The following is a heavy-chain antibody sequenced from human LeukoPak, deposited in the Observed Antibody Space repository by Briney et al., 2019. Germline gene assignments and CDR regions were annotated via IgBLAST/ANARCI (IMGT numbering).Heavy chain of an antibody. J-gene: IGHJ4*02. CDR3: ARDRSPWRDIVVVPAD. D-gene: IGHD2-2*01. CDR2: ISAYNGNT. V-gene: IGHV1-18*01. CDR1: GYTFTSYG. Sequence: ASVKVSCKASGYTFTSYGISWVRQAPGQGLEWMGWISAYNGNTNYAPKLQGRVTMTTDTSTSTAYMELKSLRSDDTAVYYCARDRSPWRDIVVVPADWGQGTLVTVSS.